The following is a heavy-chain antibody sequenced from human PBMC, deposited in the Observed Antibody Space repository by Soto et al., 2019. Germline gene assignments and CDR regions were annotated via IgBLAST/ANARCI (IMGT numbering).Heavy chain of an antibody. CDR3: AKDAYSSGWYYYYGMDV. Sequence: GGSLRLSCAASGFTFSDYYMSWIRQAPGKGLEWVSYISSSGSTIYYADSVKGRFTISRDNAKNSLYLQMNSLRAEDTAVYYCAKDAYSSGWYYYYGMDVWGQGTTVTVSS. J-gene: IGHJ6*02. CDR2: ISSSGSTI. D-gene: IGHD6-19*01. CDR1: GFTFSDYY. V-gene: IGHV3-11*04.